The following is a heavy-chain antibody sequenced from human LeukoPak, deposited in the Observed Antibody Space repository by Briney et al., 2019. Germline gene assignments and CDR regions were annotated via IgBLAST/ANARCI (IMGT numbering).Heavy chain of an antibody. CDR1: GGSINNNNYY. V-gene: IGHV4-39*01. CDR2: IHYSGST. Sequence: PSETLSLTCSVSGGSINNNNYYWAWIRQPPGKGLEYLGSIHYSGSTYYNPSLKSRVTISLDTSNSQFSLKLSSVTAADTAVYYCARHDPMDVWGQGTTVTVSS. CDR3: ARHDPMDV. J-gene: IGHJ6*02.